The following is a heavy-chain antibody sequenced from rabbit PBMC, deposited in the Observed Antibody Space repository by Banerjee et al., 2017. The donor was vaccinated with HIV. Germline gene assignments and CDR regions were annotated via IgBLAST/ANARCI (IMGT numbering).Heavy chain of an antibody. Sequence: QSLEESGGDLVKPGASLTLTCTASGFSFSSNYWMCWVRQAPGKGLEWIGCIYTGSSGATYYANWAKGRFTISKTSSTTVTLQMTSLTAADTATYFCASGSSYDKINLWGQWTLVTVS. CDR1: GFSFSSNYW. V-gene: IGHV1S40*01. D-gene: IGHD8-1*01. CDR3: ASGSSYDKINL. CDR2: IYTGSSGAT. J-gene: IGHJ4*01.